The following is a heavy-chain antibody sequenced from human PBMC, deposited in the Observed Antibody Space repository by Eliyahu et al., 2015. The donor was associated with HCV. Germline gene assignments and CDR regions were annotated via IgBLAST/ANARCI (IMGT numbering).Heavy chain of an antibody. V-gene: IGHV1-2*04. CDR2: XNPNXGGX. CDR3: ARAYDKGYYGMDV. D-gene: IGHD3-9*01. CDR1: GYTFTGYY. J-gene: IGHJ6*02. Sequence: QVQLVQSGAEVKKPGASVKVSCKASGYTFTGYYMHWVRQAPGQGLEWMGWXNPNXGGXNYAQXFQGWVTMTRDTSISTAYMELSRLRSDDTAVYYCARAYDKGYYGMDVWGQGTTVTVSS.